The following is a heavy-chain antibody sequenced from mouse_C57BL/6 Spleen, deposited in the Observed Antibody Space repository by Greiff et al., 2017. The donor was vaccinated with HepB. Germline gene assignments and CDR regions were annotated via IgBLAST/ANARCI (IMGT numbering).Heavy chain of an antibody. V-gene: IGHV10-1*01. CDR2: IRSKSNNYAT. D-gene: IGHD2-12*01. CDR3: VRHPYSYFWYFDV. J-gene: IGHJ1*03. Sequence: EVQLVESGGGLVQPKGSLKLSCAASGFSFNTYAMNWVRQAPGKGLEWVARIRSKSNNYATYYADSVKDRFTISRDDSESMLYLQMNNLKTEDTAMYDCVRHPYSYFWYFDVWGTGTTVTVSS. CDR1: GFSFNTYA.